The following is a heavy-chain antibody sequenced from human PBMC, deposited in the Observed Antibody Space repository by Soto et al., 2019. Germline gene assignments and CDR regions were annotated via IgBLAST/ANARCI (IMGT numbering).Heavy chain of an antibody. D-gene: IGHD6-19*01. J-gene: IGHJ6*02. V-gene: IGHV3-9*01. CDR3: AKDALAVASNAGYYYGMDV. Sequence: EVQLVESGGGLVQPGRSLRLSCAASGFTFDDYAMHWVRQAPGKGLEWVSGISWNSGRIGYADSVKGRFTISRDNAKKSLYLQMNSLRAEDTALYYCAKDALAVASNAGYYYGMDVWGQGTTVTVSS. CDR2: ISWNSGRI. CDR1: GFTFDDYA.